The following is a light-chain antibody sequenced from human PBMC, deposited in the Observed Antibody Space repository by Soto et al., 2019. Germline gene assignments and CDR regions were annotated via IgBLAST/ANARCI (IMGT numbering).Light chain of an antibody. V-gene: IGKV3-20*01. CDR3: QQYGSSPLT. Sequence: EIVLTQSPGTLSLSPGERATLSCRASQSVSSSYLAWYQQKPGQAPRLLIYGASSRATGIPDRFSGSGSGTDFTLTISRLEPXXXXXXYCQQYGSSPLTFGQGTKVDVK. CDR2: GAS. J-gene: IGKJ1*01. CDR1: QSVSSSY.